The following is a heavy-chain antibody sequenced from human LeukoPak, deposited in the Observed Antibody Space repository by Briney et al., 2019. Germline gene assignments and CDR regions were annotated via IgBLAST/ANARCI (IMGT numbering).Heavy chain of an antibody. D-gene: IGHD5-24*01. V-gene: IGHV4-38-2*02. CDR3: ARGMAMATIPFDY. J-gene: IGHJ4*02. CDR2: IYHSGST. CDR1: GYSISSGYY. Sequence: PSETLSLTCTVSGYSISSGYYWGWIRQPPGKGLEWIGSIYHSGSTSYNPSLKSRVTISVDTSKNQFSLKLSSVTAADTALYYCARGMAMATIPFDYWGQGTLVTVSS.